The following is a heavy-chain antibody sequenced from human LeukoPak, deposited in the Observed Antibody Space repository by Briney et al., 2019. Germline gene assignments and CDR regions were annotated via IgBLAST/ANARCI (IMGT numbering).Heavy chain of an antibody. D-gene: IGHD3-22*01. CDR2: IYYSGTT. J-gene: IGHJ5*02. Sequence: PSETLSLTCTVSGGSISSYYWSWIRQPPGKGLEWIGYIYYSGTTNYNPSLKSRVTISVDTSKNQFSLKLSSVTAADTAAYYCARHPMIYYDSSGCPNWWFDPWGQGTLVTVSS. CDR3: ARHPMIYYDSSGCPNWWFDP. V-gene: IGHV4-59*08. CDR1: GGSISSYY.